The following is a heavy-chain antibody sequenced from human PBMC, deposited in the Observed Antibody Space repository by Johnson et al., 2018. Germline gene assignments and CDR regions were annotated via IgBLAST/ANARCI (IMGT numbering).Heavy chain of an antibody. CDR2: ISSSGGGT. CDR1: GFTFSSYV. D-gene: IGHD3-22*01. CDR3: AGAYYFEDAFDS. Sequence: EERLLEAGGGLVQPVGSMRLSCAASGFTFSSYVMNWVRQAPGQGLEWVSGISSSGGGTFYADSVKGRITISRDNSKNKVYLQMNSLGAEDTAVYYCAGAYYFEDAFDSWGQGTMVTVSS. J-gene: IGHJ3*02. V-gene: IGHV3-23*01.